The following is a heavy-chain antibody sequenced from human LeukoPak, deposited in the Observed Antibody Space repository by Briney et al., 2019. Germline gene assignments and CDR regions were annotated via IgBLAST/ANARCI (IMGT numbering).Heavy chain of an antibody. V-gene: IGHV1-69*13. D-gene: IGHD2-8*01. CDR1: GGTFSSYA. CDR2: IIPIFGTA. CDR3: ARATHYCTNGVCS. J-gene: IGHJ4*02. Sequence: SVKVSCKASGGTFSSYAISWVRQAPGQGLEWMGGIIPIFGTANYAQKFQGRVTITADESTSTAYMELSSLRSEDTAVYYCARATHYCTNGVCSWGQGTLVAVSS.